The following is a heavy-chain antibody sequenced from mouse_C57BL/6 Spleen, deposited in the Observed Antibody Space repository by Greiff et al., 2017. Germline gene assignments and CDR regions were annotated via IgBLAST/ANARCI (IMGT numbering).Heavy chain of an antibody. Sequence: VQGVESGPELVKPGASVKLSCKASGYTFTSYDINWVKQRPGQGLEWIGWIYPRDGSTKYNEMFKGKATLTVDTSSSTAYMELHSLTSEDSAVYFCARERGQGYWGQGTTLTVSS. J-gene: IGHJ2*01. CDR1: GYTFTSYD. CDR2: IYPRDGST. D-gene: IGHD3-3*01. V-gene: IGHV1-85*01. CDR3: ARERGQGY.